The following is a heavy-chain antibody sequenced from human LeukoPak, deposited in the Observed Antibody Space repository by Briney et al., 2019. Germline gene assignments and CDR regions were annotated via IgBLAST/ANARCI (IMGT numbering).Heavy chain of an antibody. CDR1: GFTVSSNY. Sequence: GGSLRLSCAASGFTVSSNYMSWVRQAPGKGLEWVSVIYSGGSTYYADSVKGRFTISRDNAKNSLYLQMSSLRAEDTAVYYRARDRSKGDFDYWGQGTLVTVSS. J-gene: IGHJ4*02. V-gene: IGHV3-53*01. CDR2: IYSGGST. D-gene: IGHD2-2*01. CDR3: ARDRSKGDFDY.